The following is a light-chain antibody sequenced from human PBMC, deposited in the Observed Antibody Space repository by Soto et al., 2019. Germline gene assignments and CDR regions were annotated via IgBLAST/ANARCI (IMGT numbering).Light chain of an antibody. V-gene: IGLV1-40*01. CDR1: SSNIGAGYD. CDR3: QSYNSSLYVV. Sequence: QSVLTQPPSVSGAPGQRVTISCTGSSSNIGAGYDVHWYQQLPGAAPKLLIYGSTNRPSGVPDRFSGSKSGTSASLAITGLQAEDEAGYYCQSYNSSLYVVFGGGTKLTVL. J-gene: IGLJ2*01. CDR2: GST.